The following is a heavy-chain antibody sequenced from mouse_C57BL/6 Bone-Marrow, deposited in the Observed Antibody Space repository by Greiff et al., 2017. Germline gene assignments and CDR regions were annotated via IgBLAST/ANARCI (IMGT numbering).Heavy chain of an antibody. CDR1: GFTFSSYG. CDR2: ISSGGSYT. J-gene: IGHJ3*01. V-gene: IGHV5-6*01. Sequence: EVQRVESGGDLVKPGGSLKLSCAASGFTFSSYGMSWVRQTPDKRLEWVATISSGGSYTYYPDSVKGRFTISRDNAKNTLYLQMSSLKSEDTAMYYWASQSGTWFAYWGQGTLVTVSA. CDR3: ASQSGTWFAY. D-gene: IGHD4-1*01.